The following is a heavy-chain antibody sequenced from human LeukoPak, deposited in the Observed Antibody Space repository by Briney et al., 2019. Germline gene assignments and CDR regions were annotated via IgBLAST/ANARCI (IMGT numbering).Heavy chain of an antibody. CDR3: ARDLYRDSLPVSWFDP. Sequence: VKVSCKASGYTFTSYGISWVRQAPGQGLEWMGWISDYNGNTNYAQKLQGRVTMTTDTSTSTAYMELRSLRSDDTAVYYCARDLYRDSLPVSWFDPWGQGTLVTVSS. CDR2: ISDYNGNT. D-gene: IGHD4-11*01. CDR1: GYTFTSYG. J-gene: IGHJ5*02. V-gene: IGHV1-18*01.